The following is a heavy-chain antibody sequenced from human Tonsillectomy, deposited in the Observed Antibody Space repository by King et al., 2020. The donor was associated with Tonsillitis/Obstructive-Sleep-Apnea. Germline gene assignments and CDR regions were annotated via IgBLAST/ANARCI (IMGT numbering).Heavy chain of an antibody. CDR2: IYYSGST. CDR1: GGSISSYY. Sequence: VQLQESGPGLVKPSETLSLTCTVSGGSISSYYWSWIRQPPGTGLAWIGYIYYSGSTNYTPSLKSRVTISVDTSKNQFSLKLSSVTAADTAVYYCARGGQDCSSTSCYFIYYYYYYMDVWGKGTTVTVSS. J-gene: IGHJ6*03. D-gene: IGHD2-2*01. V-gene: IGHV4-59*01. CDR3: ARGGQDCSSTSCYFIYYYYYYMDV.